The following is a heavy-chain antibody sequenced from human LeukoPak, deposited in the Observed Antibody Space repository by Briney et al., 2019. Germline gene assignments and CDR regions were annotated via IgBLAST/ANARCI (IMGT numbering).Heavy chain of an antibody. D-gene: IGHD3-10*01. V-gene: IGHV4-34*01. Sequence: PSETLSLTCAVYGGSLSGYYWSWIRQPPGKGLEWIGEINHSGSTNYNPSLKSRVTISVDTSKNQFSLKLSSVTAADTAVYYCARKRITMVRGVRPGWFDPWGQGTLVTVSS. J-gene: IGHJ5*02. CDR3: ARKRITMVRGVRPGWFDP. CDR2: INHSGST. CDR1: GGSLSGYY.